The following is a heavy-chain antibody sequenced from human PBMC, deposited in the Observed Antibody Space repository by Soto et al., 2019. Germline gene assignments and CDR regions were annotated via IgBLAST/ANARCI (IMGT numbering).Heavy chain of an antibody. CDR3: ARDFGRAHCGSDCPPDY. D-gene: IGHD2-21*02. CDR1: GFIFTNYG. V-gene: IGHV3-33*01. Sequence: QVQLVESGGGLVQPGRSLRLSCAASGFIFTNYGLHWVRQAPGKGLEWVAIIWYDGSNEYYADSVKGRFTISRDNSKNTLYLQMNSLRAEDTAIYDCARDFGRAHCGSDCPPDYWGQGTLVTVSS. CDR2: IWYDGSNE. J-gene: IGHJ4*02.